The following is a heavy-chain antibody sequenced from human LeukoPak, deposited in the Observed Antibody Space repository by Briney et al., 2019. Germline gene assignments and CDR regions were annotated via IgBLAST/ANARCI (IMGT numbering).Heavy chain of an antibody. Sequence: SETLSLTCAVSGGSISSSNWWSWVRQPPGKGLEWIGEIYHSGSTNYNPSLKSRVTMSVDTSKNQFSLKLSSVTAADTAVYYCARGLYSSSWYSNAFDIWGQGTMVTVSS. CDR1: GGSISSSNW. J-gene: IGHJ3*02. CDR3: ARGLYSSSWYSNAFDI. V-gene: IGHV4-4*02. D-gene: IGHD6-13*01. CDR2: IYHSGST.